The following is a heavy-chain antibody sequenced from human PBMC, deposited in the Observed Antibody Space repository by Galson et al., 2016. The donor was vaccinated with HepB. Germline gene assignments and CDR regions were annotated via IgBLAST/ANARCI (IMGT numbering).Heavy chain of an antibody. Sequence: SETLSLTCAVYGGSVSGYFWNWIRQPPGKGLEWIGEINHSGSTNYNPSLKSRVTISVDTSQSQLSLRLISVTAADTAVYYCARVGPRPYYFYGMDVWGQGTTVTVSS. CDR2: INHSGST. V-gene: IGHV4-34*01. CDR1: GGSVSGYF. J-gene: IGHJ6*02. CDR3: ARVGPRPYYFYGMDV. D-gene: IGHD6-6*01.